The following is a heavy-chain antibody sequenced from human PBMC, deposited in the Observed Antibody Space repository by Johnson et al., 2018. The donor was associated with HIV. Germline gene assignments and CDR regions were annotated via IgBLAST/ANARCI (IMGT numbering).Heavy chain of an antibody. Sequence: VQLVESGGGLVQPGRSLRLSCAASGFTFDDYAMNWVPGSREGTGVGLNSLYRWNLLLRRLREGQIYHPRDESKNTVYLEMTSLRTEDTAVYYCARAAGVNVVVEDFDLWGQGTMVTVSS. D-gene: IGHD2-15*01. CDR1: GFTFDDYA. V-gene: IGHV3-66*01. CDR3: ARAAGVNVVVEDFDL. J-gene: IGHJ3*01. CDR2: LYRWNL.